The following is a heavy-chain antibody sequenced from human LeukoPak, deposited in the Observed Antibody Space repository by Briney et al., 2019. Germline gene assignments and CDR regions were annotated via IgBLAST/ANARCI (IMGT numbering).Heavy chain of an antibody. CDR3: ARDHDTNLPHDY. CDR2: IYTSGST. CDR1: GGSISSYY. V-gene: IGHV4-4*07. D-gene: IGHD3-9*01. J-gene: IGHJ4*02. Sequence: TTSGTLSLTCTVSGGSISSYYWSWIRQPAGKGLEWIGRIYTSGSTNYNPSLKSRVTMSVDTSKNQFSLKLSSVTAADTAVYYCARDHDTNLPHDYWGQGTLVTVSS.